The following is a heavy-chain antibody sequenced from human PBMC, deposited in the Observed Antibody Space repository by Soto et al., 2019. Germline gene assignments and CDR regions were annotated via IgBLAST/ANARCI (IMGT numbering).Heavy chain of an antibody. V-gene: IGHV3-23*01. D-gene: IGHD2-2*01. Sequence: PGGSLRLSCAASGFTFSSYAMSWVRQAPGKGLEWVSAISGSGGSTYYADSVKGRFTISRDNSKNTLYLQMNSLRAEDTALYYCGRGSGIVVVPAAMIYVDYWGQGTLVTVSS. CDR1: GFTFSSYA. J-gene: IGHJ4*02. CDR2: ISGSGGST. CDR3: GRGSGIVVVPAAMIYVDY.